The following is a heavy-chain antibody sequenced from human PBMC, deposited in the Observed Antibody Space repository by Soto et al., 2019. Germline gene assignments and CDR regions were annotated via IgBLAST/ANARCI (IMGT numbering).Heavy chain of an antibody. CDR3: ARAPGITIFGVVTLFVS. CDR2: IYYSGST. CDR1: GGSISSYY. D-gene: IGHD3-3*01. V-gene: IGHV4-59*01. J-gene: IGHJ5*02. Sequence: PSETLSLTCTVSGGSISSYYWSWIRQPPGKGLEWIGYIYYSGSTNYNPSLKSRVTISVDTSKNQFSLKLSSVTAADTAVYYCARAPGITIFGVVTLFVSRGQ.